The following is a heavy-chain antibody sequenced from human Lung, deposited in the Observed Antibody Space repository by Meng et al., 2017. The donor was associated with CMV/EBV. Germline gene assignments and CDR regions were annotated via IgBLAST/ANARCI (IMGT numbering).Heavy chain of an antibody. J-gene: IGHJ6*02. CDR2: IQYDGSNK. Sequence: GESLKISCEASGFAFNSYGMHWVRQAPGKGLAWVAFIQYDGSNKYYADSVKGRFTISRDNSKNTLYVQMNSLRAEDTAVYYCAKDREQWWWGYYGMDIWGQGXTVTFSS. V-gene: IGHV3-30*02. D-gene: IGHD2-15*01. CDR3: AKDREQWWWGYYGMDI. CDR1: GFAFNSYG.